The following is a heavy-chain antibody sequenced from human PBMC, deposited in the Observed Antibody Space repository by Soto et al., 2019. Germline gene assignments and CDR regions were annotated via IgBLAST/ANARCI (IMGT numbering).Heavy chain of an antibody. CDR1: GYSFTSYW. CDR3: ARGYFDSGHGYDL. J-gene: IGHJ5*02. CDR2: IFTRDSET. D-gene: IGHD3-10*01. V-gene: IGHV5-51*01. Sequence: GESLKISCMGSGYSFTSYWISWVRQMPGKGLEWMGLIFTRDSETKTSPSFQGHVSFSVDNSINTVYLQWTSLKTTDTGIYFCARGYFDSGHGYDLWGQGTLVTVSS.